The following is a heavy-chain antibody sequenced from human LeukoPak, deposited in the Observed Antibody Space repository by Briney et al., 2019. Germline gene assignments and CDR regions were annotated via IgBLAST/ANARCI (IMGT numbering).Heavy chain of an antibody. CDR2: ISSSSSYI. Sequence: GGSLRLSCAASGFSFSDYAMNWVRQAPGKGLEWVSSISSSSSYIYYADSVKGRFTISRDNAKNSLYLQMNSLRAEDTAVYYCARVVSSWAFDYWGQGTLVTVSS. CDR3: ARVVSSWAFDY. V-gene: IGHV3-21*01. J-gene: IGHJ4*02. CDR1: GFSFSDYA. D-gene: IGHD6-13*01.